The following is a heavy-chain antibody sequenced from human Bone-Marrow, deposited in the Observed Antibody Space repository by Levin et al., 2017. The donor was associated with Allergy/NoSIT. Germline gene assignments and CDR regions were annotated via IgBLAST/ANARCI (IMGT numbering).Heavy chain of an antibody. V-gene: IGHV3-30*04. D-gene: IGHD1-1*01. CDR1: GFNFRASA. J-gene: IGHJ4*02. Sequence: LSLTCAASGFNFRASAMHWVRPAPGKGLEWLAIISFDGTNKYSADSVKGRFTVSRDNSNNTLHLEMHGLRTTDTAVYYCARDGALDTEGSSFDYWGRGTQVTVSS. CDR2: ISFDGTNK. CDR3: ARDGALDTEGSSFDY.